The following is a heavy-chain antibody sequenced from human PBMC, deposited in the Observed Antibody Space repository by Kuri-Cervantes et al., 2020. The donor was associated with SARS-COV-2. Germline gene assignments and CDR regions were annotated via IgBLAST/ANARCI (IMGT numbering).Heavy chain of an antibody. CDR3: TRDPRGPALYYYYYMDV. CDR2: TRSKAYGGTT. Sequence: GGSLRLSCTASGFTSGDYAMSWVRPAPGKGLGWVGFTRSKAYGGTTEYAASVKGRFTISRDDSKSIAYLQMNSLKTEDTAVYYCTRDPRGPALYYYYYMDVWGKGTAVTVSS. CDR1: GFTSGDYA. V-gene: IGHV3-49*04. J-gene: IGHJ6*03.